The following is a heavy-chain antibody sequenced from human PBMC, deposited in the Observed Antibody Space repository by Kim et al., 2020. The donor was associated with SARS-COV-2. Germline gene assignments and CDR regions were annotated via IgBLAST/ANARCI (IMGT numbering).Heavy chain of an antibody. J-gene: IGHJ4*02. Sequence: IYYADSVQGRFIISSDTATSSLFLQMNSLRAEDTALYYCASGFYGSSFDNWGQGTLVSVSS. V-gene: IGHV3-21*01. CDR3: ASGFYGSSFDN. CDR2: I. D-gene: IGHD3-10*01.